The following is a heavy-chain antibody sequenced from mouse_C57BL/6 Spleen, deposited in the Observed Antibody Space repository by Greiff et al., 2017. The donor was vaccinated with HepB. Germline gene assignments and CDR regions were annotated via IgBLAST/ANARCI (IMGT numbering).Heavy chain of an antibody. V-gene: IGHV5-9-1*02. D-gene: IGHD2-1*01. J-gene: IGHJ3*01. CDR3: TRDVYLHVSSFAY. CDR1: GFTFSSYA. Sequence: EVKLVESGEGLVKPGGSLKLSCAASGFTFSSYAMSWVRQTPEKRLEWVAYISSGGDYIYYADTVKGRFTMSRDNARHTLYLQMSSLKAEDTSMYYVTRDVYLHVSSFAYWCQGTLVTVSA. CDR2: ISSGGDYI.